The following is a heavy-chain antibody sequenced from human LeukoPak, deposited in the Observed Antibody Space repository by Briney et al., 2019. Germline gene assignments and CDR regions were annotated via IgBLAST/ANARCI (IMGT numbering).Heavy chain of an antibody. Sequence: PGGSLRLSCAASGFAISGYWMSWVRRAPGKGLEWVTNIKQDGSEKDYVDSVKGRFTISRDNAKNSLFLHMNSLRVEDTAVYYCARSRILGYWGQGTLVTVSS. CDR1: GFAISGYW. CDR3: ARSRILGY. D-gene: IGHD2-2*01. V-gene: IGHV3-7*01. J-gene: IGHJ4*02. CDR2: IKQDGSEK.